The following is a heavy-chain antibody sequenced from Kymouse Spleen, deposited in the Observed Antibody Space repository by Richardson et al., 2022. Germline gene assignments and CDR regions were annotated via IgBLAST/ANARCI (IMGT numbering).Heavy chain of an antibody. CDR1: GFTFSSYG. Sequence: QVQLVESGGGVVQPGRSLRLSCAASGFTFSSYGMHWVRQAPGKGLEWVAVISYDGSNKYYADSVKGRFTISRDNSKNTLYLQMNSLRAEDTAVYYCAKKHNQSKYPPPYYYYYGMDVWGQGTTVTVSS. CDR3: AKKHNQSKYPPPYYYYYGMDV. CDR2: ISYDGSNK. V-gene: IGHV3-30*18. J-gene: IGHJ6*02. D-gene: IGHD1-14*01,IGHD2-21*02.